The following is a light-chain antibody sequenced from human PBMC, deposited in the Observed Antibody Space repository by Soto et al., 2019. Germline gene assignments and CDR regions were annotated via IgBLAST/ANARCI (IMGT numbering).Light chain of an antibody. CDR1: SSDAGGYNY. J-gene: IGLJ1*01. Sequence: QSVLTQPASVSGSPLQSITISCTGTSSDAGGYNYVSWYQQHPGKAPKLMIYDVSNRPSGVSNRFSGSKSGNTASLTISGLQAEDEADYYCSSYTSSSTLYVFGTGTKVTVL. CDR2: DVS. V-gene: IGLV2-14*01. CDR3: SSYTSSSTLYV.